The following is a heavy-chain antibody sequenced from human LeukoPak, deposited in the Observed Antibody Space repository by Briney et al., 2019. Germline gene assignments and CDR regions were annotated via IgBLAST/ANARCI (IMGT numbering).Heavy chain of an antibody. V-gene: IGHV4-30-2*01. CDR1: GGSISSGGYS. J-gene: IGHJ3*02. Sequence: PSETLSLTCAVSGGSISSGGYSWSWIRQPSGKGLEWIGYIYHSGSTYYNPSLKSRVTISVDRSKNQFSLKLSSVTAADTAVYYCARWMSVFTVTTESNAGAFDIWGQGTMVTVSS. CDR3: ARWMSVFTVTTESNAGAFDI. D-gene: IGHD4-17*01. CDR2: IYHSGST.